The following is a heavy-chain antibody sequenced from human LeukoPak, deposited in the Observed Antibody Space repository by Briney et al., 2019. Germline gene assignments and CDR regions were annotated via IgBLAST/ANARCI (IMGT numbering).Heavy chain of an antibody. D-gene: IGHD4-17*01. CDR1: GFTCSDYY. CDR3: ARGRTTYDAFDI. V-gene: IGHV3-11*04. CDR2: ISSSGSTI. Sequence: GGSLRLSCAASGFTCSDYYMSWIRHAPGKGLEGCSYISSSGSTIDYADSVKGRFTISRDNAKNSLYLPMNSLRAEDTAVYYCARGRTTYDAFDIWGQGTMVTVSS. J-gene: IGHJ3*02.